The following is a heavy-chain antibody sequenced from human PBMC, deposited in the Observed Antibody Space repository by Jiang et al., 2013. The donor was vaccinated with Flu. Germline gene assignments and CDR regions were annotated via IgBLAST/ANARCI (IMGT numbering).Heavy chain of an antibody. V-gene: IGHV4-59*01. J-gene: IGHJ6*02. CDR2: IYYSGST. CDR3: AREGITMVRGEYYGMDV. CDR1: GGSISSYY. Sequence: PGLVKPSETLSLTCTVSGGSISSYYWSWIRQPPGKGLEWIGYIYYSGSTNYNPSLKSRVTISVDTSKNQFSLKLSSMTAADTAVYYCAREGITMVRGEYYGMDVWGQGTTVTVSS. D-gene: IGHD3-10*01.